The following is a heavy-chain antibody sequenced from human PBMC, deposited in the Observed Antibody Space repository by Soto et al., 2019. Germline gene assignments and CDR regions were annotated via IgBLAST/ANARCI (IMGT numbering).Heavy chain of an antibody. Sequence: GGALRLSCVASGFSFSSYAMSWVRQAPGKGVEWVSAISGSGGSTYYADSVKGRFTMSRDNSKNTLYLQMNSLRAEDTAVYYCAKENGYSSSCFEFAYWDQGTLVTVSS. J-gene: IGHJ4*02. CDR2: ISGSGGST. D-gene: IGHD6-13*01. V-gene: IGHV3-23*01. CDR3: AKENGYSSSCFEFAY. CDR1: GFSFSSYA.